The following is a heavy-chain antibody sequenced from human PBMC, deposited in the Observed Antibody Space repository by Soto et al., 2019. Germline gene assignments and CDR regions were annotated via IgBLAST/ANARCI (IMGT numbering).Heavy chain of an antibody. D-gene: IGHD3-16*01. V-gene: IGHV1-18*01. CDR3: ERGGTPIDY. J-gene: IGHJ4*02. CDR1: GYTFTNFG. Sequence: QVQLVQSGAEVKKPGASVKVSCKTSGYTFTNFGLSWVRQAPGQGLEWMGWISTYNGNTNYAQDFQGRVTMTTDTSTSTAYMELRSLRSDDTAVYYCERGGTPIDYWGQGTLVSVSS. CDR2: ISTYNGNT.